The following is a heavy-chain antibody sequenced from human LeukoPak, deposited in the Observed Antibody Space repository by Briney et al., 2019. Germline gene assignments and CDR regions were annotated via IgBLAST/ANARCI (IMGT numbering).Heavy chain of an antibody. CDR3: ARDLSTTSNWEFDY. Sequence: ASVKVSCKASGYTFTSYGISWVRQAPGQGLEWMGWIKLNSGATMYAQKFQGRVTMTRITSISTAYMEVSRLRSDDTAVYYCARDLSTTSNWEFDYWGQGTLVTVSS. CDR1: GYTFTSYG. V-gene: IGHV1-2*02. CDR2: IKLNSGAT. J-gene: IGHJ4*02. D-gene: IGHD1-14*01.